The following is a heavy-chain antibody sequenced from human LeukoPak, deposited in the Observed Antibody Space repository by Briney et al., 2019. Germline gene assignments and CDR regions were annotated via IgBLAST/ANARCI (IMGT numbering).Heavy chain of an antibody. CDR2: IYYSGNT. Sequence: PGGSLRLSCAASGFTFSSYAMSWVRQAPGKGLEWIGYIYYSGNTNYNPSLQSRVIISVDTSKNQFSLKLSSVTAADTAMYYCAREKAGYSSSPGIGFDMWGQGTMVTVSS. CDR1: GFTFSSYA. D-gene: IGHD6-19*01. J-gene: IGHJ3*02. CDR3: AREKAGYSSSPGIGFDM. V-gene: IGHV4-59*01.